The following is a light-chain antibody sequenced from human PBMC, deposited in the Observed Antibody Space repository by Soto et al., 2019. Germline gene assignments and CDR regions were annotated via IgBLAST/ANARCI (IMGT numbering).Light chain of an antibody. J-gene: IGKJ1*01. CDR3: QQYDGYSRT. Sequence: DIQMTQSPSTLSASVGDRVTITCRASQSISSWLAWYQQKPGRAPKLLIYDSSSLESGVPSRFSGSGSGTEFRLTINNLQPDDFATYYCQQYDGYSRTFGQGTKVDIK. CDR1: QSISSW. CDR2: DSS. V-gene: IGKV1-5*01.